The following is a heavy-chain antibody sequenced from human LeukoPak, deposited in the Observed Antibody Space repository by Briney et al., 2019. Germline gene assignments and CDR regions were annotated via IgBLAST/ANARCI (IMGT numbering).Heavy chain of an antibody. CDR3: ARSADSSSSISISPFDY. CDR2: ITGDSAYI. V-gene: IGHV3-21*06. Sequence: GGSLRLSCAASGFTFSTYAMNWVRQAPGEGLKWVSCITGDSAYIYYADSVKGRFTISRDNAKNSLFLQMNSLRAEDTAVYYCARSADSSSSISISPFDYWGQGTQITVSS. D-gene: IGHD6-6*01. CDR1: GFTFSTYA. J-gene: IGHJ4*02.